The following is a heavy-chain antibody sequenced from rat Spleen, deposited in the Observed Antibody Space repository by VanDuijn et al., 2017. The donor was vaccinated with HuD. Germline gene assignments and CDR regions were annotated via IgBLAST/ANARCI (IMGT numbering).Heavy chain of an antibody. CDR2: IWGNGNA. Sequence: QVQLKESGPGLVQPSQTLSLTCTVSGFSLSNYGLIWVRQPPGKGLEWMGVIWGNGNANYNSAIKSRLSISRDTSKSQVFLKMNSLQTGDTAMYFCARGPPRDDGSYYYGYYFDYWGQVVMVTVSS. J-gene: IGHJ2*01. CDR1: GFSLSNYG. V-gene: IGHV2-13*01. D-gene: IGHD1-12*02. CDR3: ARGPPRDDGSYYYGYYFDY.